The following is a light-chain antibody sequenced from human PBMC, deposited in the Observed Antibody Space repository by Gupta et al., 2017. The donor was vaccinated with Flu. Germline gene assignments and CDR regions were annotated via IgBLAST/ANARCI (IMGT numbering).Light chain of an antibody. CDR3: RQAIVDPWT. V-gene: IGKV1-39*01. J-gene: IGKJ1*01. CDR2: AAG. Sequence: PSVLSASIGDRMSITSLASQEIDFYLSWYQRKPGLAPKLQISAAGSVKTGVPSRFSGDGSGTKFTLAISGLQPEDFSSYSCRQAIVDPWTFGQGT. CDR1: QEIDFY.